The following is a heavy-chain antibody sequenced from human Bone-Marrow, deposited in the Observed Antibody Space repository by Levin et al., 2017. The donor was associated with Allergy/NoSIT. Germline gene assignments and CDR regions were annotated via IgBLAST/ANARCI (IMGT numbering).Heavy chain of an antibody. D-gene: IGHD6-13*01. J-gene: IGHJ3*02. CDR1: GFTVINNY. V-gene: IGHV3-53*01. Sequence: AGGSLRLSCAASGFTVINNYMSWVRQAPGKGLEWISVVYSGGTAYYADSVKGRFTISRDNSKNTLYLQMNSLRAEDTAVYYCARWRYSSSWPDGFDIWGQGTMVTVSS. CDR2: VYSGGTA. CDR3: ARWRYSSSWPDGFDI.